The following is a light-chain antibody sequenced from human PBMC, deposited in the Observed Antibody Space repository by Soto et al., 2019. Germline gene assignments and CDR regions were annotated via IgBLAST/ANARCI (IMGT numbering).Light chain of an antibody. J-gene: IGKJ4*01. CDR2: GAS. Sequence: EIVMTQSPATLSVSPGERATLSCRASQSVSSNLAWYQQKPGQAPRLLIYGASNRATGIPARFSGSGSGTEFTLTISSLQSEDVATYYCQRYNGAPLTFGGGTKVDIK. CDR3: QRYNGAPLT. CDR1: QSVSSN. V-gene: IGKV3-15*01.